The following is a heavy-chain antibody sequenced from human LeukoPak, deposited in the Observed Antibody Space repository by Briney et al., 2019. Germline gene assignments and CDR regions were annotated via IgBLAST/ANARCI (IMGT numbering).Heavy chain of an antibody. CDR3: ARDPPLITAAGSRYFQH. V-gene: IGHV3-7*01. Sequence: GGSLRLSCAASGFTFSSYGMHWVRQAPGKGLEWVANIKQDGSEKYYVDSVKGRFTISRDNAKNSLYLQMNSLRAEDTALYYCARDPPLITAAGSRYFQHWGQGTLVTVSS. D-gene: IGHD6-13*01. J-gene: IGHJ1*01. CDR1: GFTFSSYG. CDR2: IKQDGSEK.